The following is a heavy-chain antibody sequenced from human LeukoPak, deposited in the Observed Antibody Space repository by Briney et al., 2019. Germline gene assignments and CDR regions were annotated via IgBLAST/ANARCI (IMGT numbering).Heavy chain of an antibody. V-gene: IGHV1-69*13. Sequence: SVKVSCKASGGTFSSYAISWVRQAPGQGREWMGGIIPIFGTANYAQKFQGRVTITADESTSTAYMELSSLRSEDTAVYYCASKGGITMRSSAFMWFDYWGQGTLVTVSS. J-gene: IGHJ4*02. D-gene: IGHD3-22*01. CDR3: ASKGGITMRSSAFMWFDY. CDR1: GGTFSSYA. CDR2: IIPIFGTA.